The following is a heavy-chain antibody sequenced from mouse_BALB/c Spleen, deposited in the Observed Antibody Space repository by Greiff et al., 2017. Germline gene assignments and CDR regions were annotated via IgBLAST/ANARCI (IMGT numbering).Heavy chain of an antibody. D-gene: IGHD1-1*01. CDR3: TPITTATRFAY. Sequence: VQLQQSGTVLARPGASVKMSCKASGYTFTSYWMHWVKQRPGQCLEWIGAIYPGNSDTSYNQKFKGKAKLTAVTSTSTAYMELSSLTNEDSAVYYCTPITTATRFAYWGQGTLVTVSA. CDR1: GYTFTSYW. V-gene: IGHV1-5*01. J-gene: IGHJ3*01. CDR2: IYPGNSDT.